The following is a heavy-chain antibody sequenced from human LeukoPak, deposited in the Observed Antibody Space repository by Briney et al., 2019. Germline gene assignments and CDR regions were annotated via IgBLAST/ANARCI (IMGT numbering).Heavy chain of an antibody. J-gene: IGHJ4*02. CDR1: RGSFSGYY. Sequence: SETLSLTCAVYRGSFSGYYWSWIRQPPGKGLEWIGEINHSGSTNYNPSLKSRVTISVDTSKNQFSLKLSSVTAADTAVYYCASRRVVPAAIVYWGQGTLVTVSS. V-gene: IGHV4-34*01. D-gene: IGHD2-2*01. CDR3: ASRRVVPAAIVY. CDR2: INHSGST.